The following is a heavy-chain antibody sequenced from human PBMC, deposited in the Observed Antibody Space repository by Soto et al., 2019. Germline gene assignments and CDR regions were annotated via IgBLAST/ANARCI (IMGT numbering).Heavy chain of an antibody. D-gene: IGHD3-3*01. CDR3: ARDLLYYDFWSGYHEAYMDV. V-gene: IGHV3-11*01. CDR2: ISSSGSTI. Sequence: GGSLRLSCAASGFTFSDYYMSWIRQAPGKGLEWVSYISSSGSTIYYADSVKGRFTISRDNAKNSLYLQMNSLRAEDTAVYYCARDLLYYDFWSGYHEAYMDVWGKGTTVTVSS. CDR1: GFTFSDYY. J-gene: IGHJ6*03.